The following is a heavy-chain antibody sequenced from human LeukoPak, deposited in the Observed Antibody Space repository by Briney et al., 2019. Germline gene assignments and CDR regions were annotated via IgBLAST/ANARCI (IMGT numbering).Heavy chain of an antibody. CDR1: GFTFNHFW. D-gene: IGHD6-19*01. V-gene: IGHV3-7*01. Sequence: GGSLRPSCAASGFTFNHFWMSWIRQAPGKGLEWVAYIKKTGSETYYVDSVKGRSTITRDNTRNSLYLQMNSLRAEDTAVYFCAREWAGPSFDYWGQGTLVTVSS. CDR3: AREWAGPSFDY. J-gene: IGHJ4*02. CDR2: IKKTGSET.